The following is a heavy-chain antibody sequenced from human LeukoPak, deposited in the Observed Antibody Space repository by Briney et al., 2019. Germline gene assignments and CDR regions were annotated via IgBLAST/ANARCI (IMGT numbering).Heavy chain of an antibody. J-gene: IGHJ4*02. CDR1: GFIFSNYC. V-gene: IGHV3-7*01. Sequence: GGSLRLSCAASGFIFSNYCMSWVRQVPGKGLEWVGNIKKDGSETYYVDSVKGRFIISRDNAKNSLFLQMNSLRAEDTAVYYCARDRGLGSNAWYFPLDFWGQGTLVAVSS. D-gene: IGHD6-13*01. CDR2: IKKDGSET. CDR3: ARDRGLGSNAWYFPLDF.